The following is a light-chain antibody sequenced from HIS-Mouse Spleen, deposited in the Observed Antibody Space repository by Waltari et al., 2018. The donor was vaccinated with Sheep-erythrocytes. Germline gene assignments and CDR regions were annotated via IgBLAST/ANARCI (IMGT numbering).Light chain of an antibody. V-gene: IGLV1-44*01. CDR1: SSNIGSNT. CDR2: DNN. Sequence: QSVLTQPPSASGTPGQRVPIPCSGSSSNIGSNTVNSYQQLPGTAPKLLIYDNNQRPSGVPDRFSGSKSGTSASLAISGLQSEDESDYYCAAWDDSLNGPVFGGGTKLTVL. CDR3: AAWDDSLNGPV. J-gene: IGLJ3*02.